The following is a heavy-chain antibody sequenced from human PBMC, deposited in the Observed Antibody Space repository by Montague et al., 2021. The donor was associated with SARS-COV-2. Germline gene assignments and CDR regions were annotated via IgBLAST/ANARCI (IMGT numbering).Heavy chain of an antibody. D-gene: IGHD3-22*01. CDR1: GGSLNKHY. CDR2: IFYKGNT. CDR3: ARSISSSGARDN. J-gene: IGHJ4*02. V-gene: IGHV4-59*11. Sequence: SETLSLTCTVSGGSLNKHYWSWIRKAPGKELEWLGNIFYKGNTNXNVFLWCRVSVSLDTPQNQFSLRLTSLTAADTAVYYCARSISSSGARDNWGQGILVTVS.